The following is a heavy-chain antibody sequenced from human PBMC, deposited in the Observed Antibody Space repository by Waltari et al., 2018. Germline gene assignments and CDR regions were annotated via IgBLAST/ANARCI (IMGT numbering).Heavy chain of an antibody. CDR3: SRGYFDSTGTLDH. J-gene: IGHJ4*02. Sequence: EVQLVQSGTEVTKPGESLKISCKGSGYTLSDYWIAWVRQMPGKGLKWLGVIYPGHSGTKYSPAFQGQVTISADKSSSTTYLQWSSLKASDTAMYYCSRGYFDSTGTLDHWGQGTQVTVSS. D-gene: IGHD3-22*01. CDR1: GYTLSDYW. CDR2: IYPGHSGT. V-gene: IGHV5-51*01.